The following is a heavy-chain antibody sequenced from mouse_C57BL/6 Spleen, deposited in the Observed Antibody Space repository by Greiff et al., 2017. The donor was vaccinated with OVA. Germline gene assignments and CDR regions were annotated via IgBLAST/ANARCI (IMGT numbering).Heavy chain of an antibody. CDR1: GFSLTSYG. Sequence: QVQLQQSGPGLVQPSQSLSITCTVSGFSLTSYGVHWVRQSPGTGLEWLGVIWRGGSTDYNAAFMSRLSITKDNSKSQVFFKMNSLQADDTAIYYCATIYYDYDESYAKDYWGQGTSVTVSS. CDR3: ATIYYDYDESYAKDY. D-gene: IGHD2-4*01. J-gene: IGHJ4*01. CDR2: IWRGGST. V-gene: IGHV2-5*01.